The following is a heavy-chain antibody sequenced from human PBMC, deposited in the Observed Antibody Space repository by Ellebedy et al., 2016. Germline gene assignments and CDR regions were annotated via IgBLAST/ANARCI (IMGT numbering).Heavy chain of an antibody. V-gene: IGHV3-74*01. D-gene: IGHD1-7*01. J-gene: IGHJ3*02. CDR1: GFTFSTYW. CDR3: ARGANYTFDI. CDR2: INQDGSIT. Sequence: GGSLRLXXAASGFTFSTYWMHCVRQAPGKGLVWVSHINQDGSITGYADSVKGRFTVSRDNAKNSLYLQMNSLRAEETAMYFCARGANYTFDIWGQGTMVTVSS.